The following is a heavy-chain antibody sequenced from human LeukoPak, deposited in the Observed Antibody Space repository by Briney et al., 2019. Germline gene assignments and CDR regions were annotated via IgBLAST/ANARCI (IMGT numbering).Heavy chain of an antibody. CDR1: GGSISSSSFF. J-gene: IGHJ4*02. D-gene: IGHD2-15*01. CDR3: ARLGHCSGGGSCRHDY. Sequence: SETLSLTCTVSGGSISSSSFFCGWIRQPPGQGLEWIAAIHYSGKTHYNPSLNSRVTISADTSRNQFSLKLNSVTAADTAVYYCARLGHCSGGGSCRHDYWGQGTLVTVSS. V-gene: IGHV4-39*01. CDR2: IHYSGKT.